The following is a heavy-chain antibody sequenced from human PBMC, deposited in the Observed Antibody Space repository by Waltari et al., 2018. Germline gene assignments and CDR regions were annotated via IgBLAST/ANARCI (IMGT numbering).Heavy chain of an antibody. Sequence: QLQLVQSGAEVKKPGSSVKVSCKASGDTFSRYAISWVRQAPGQGLEWMGRIIPIFGTANYAQKCQGRVTITADKSTSTAYMELSSLRSEDTAVYYCARGRLGDYYYGSGRPPLGYGMDVWGQGTTVTVSS. J-gene: IGHJ6*02. V-gene: IGHV1-69*08. CDR3: ARGRLGDYYYGSGRPPLGYGMDV. CDR1: GDTFSRYA. D-gene: IGHD3-10*01. CDR2: IIPIFGTA.